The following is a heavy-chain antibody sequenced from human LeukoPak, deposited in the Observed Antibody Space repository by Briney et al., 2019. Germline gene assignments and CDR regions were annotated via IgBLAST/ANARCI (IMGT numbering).Heavy chain of an antibody. J-gene: IGHJ4*02. D-gene: IGHD3-10*01. CDR3: ARGLLWFGELSTLGY. V-gene: IGHV1-3*01. Sequence: ASVKVSCKTSGYTFTNFAIHWVRQAPGQRLEWMGWINAGNGNTKYSQNLQGGVTIAGDTSASTAYMELTSLRSEDTAVYYCARGLLWFGELSTLGYWGQGTLVTVSS. CDR1: GYTFTNFA. CDR2: INAGNGNT.